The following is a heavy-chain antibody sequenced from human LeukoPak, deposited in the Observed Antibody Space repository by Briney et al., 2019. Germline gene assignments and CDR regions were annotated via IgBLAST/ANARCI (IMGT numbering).Heavy chain of an antibody. CDR2: IKSKTDGGTT. D-gene: IGHD3-22*01. J-gene: IGHJ5*02. CDR1: GFTFSNAW. Sequence: GGSLRLSCAASGFTFSNAWMSWVRQAPGKGLEWVGRIKSKTDGGTTDYAAPVKGRFTISRDDSKNTLYLQMNSLKTEDTAVYYCTTEHESQYYYYDSSGYYYWFDPWGQGTLVTVSS. V-gene: IGHV3-15*01. CDR3: TTEHESQYYYYDSSGYYYWFDP.